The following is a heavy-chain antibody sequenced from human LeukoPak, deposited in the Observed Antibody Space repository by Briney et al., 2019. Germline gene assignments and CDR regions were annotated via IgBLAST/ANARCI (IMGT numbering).Heavy chain of an antibody. CDR1: GYTFTSYD. V-gene: IGHV1-8*01. CDR3: ARGRFMITFGGVIVLKKEYFDY. J-gene: IGHJ4*02. Sequence: ASVKVSCKASGYTFTSYDINWVRQAPGQGLEWMGWMNPNSGNTGYAQKFQGRVTMTRNTSISTAYMELSSLRSEDTAVYYCARGRFMITFGGVIVLKKEYFDYWGQGTMVTVSS. D-gene: IGHD3-16*02. CDR2: MNPNSGNT.